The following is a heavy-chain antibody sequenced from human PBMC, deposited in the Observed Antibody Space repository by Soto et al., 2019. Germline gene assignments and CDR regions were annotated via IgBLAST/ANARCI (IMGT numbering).Heavy chain of an antibody. Sequence: SETLSLTCAVYGGSFIGYYWICIRHPPVKWLEWIGEINHSGSTNYNPSLKSRVTISVDTSKNQFSLKLSSVTAADTAVYYCARWAAGYYDFWSGYYRRVYGMDVWGQGTTVTVSS. CDR3: ARWAAGYYDFWSGYYRRVYGMDV. J-gene: IGHJ6*02. CDR2: INHSGST. V-gene: IGHV4-34*01. D-gene: IGHD3-3*01. CDR1: GGSFIGYY.